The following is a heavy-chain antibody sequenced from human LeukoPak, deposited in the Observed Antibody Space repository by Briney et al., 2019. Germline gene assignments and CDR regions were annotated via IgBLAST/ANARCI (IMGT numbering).Heavy chain of an antibody. D-gene: IGHD3-3*01. CDR2: INSDGSST. V-gene: IGHV3-74*01. CDR1: GFTFSSYW. J-gene: IGHJ4*02. CDR3: ASQSLGRYYDFWSARLAPDGGDY. Sequence: PGGSLRLSCAASGFTFSSYWMHWVRQAPGKGLVWVSRINSDGSSTSYADSVKGRFTTSRDNAKNTLYLQTNSLRAEDTAVYYCASQSLGRYYDFWSARLAPDGGDYWGQGTLVTVSS.